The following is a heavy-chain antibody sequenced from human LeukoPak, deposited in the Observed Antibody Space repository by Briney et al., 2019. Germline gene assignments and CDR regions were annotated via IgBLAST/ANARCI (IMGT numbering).Heavy chain of an antibody. J-gene: IGHJ3*02. V-gene: IGHV3-53*01. CDR2: IYSGGST. CDR3: ARGGIYDLDDSFDM. CDR1: GFTVSSNY. D-gene: IGHD2/OR15-2a*01. Sequence: AGSLRLSCAASGFTVSSNYMSWVRQAPGKGLEWVSIIYSGGSTFYADSVKGRFTISRDNAKSTMFLQMSSLRTEDTAVYYCARGGIYDLDDSFDMWGHGTKVIVAS.